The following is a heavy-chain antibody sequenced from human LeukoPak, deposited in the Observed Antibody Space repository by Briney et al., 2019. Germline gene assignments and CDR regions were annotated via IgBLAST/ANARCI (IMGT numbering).Heavy chain of an antibody. D-gene: IGHD2-2*01. CDR3: ARVDELYQLLPQGYYFDY. Sequence: ASVKVSCKASGYTFTSYGISWVRQAPGQGLEWMGWISAYNGNTNYAQKLQGRVTMTTDTSTSTAYMELRSLRSDDTAVYYCARVDELYQLLPQGYYFDYWGQGTLVTVSS. CDR2: ISAYNGNT. V-gene: IGHV1-18*01. J-gene: IGHJ4*02. CDR1: GYTFTSYG.